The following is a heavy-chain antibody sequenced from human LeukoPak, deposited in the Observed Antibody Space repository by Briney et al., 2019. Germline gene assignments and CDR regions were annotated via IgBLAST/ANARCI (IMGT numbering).Heavy chain of an antibody. CDR2: IYYSGST. D-gene: IGHD2-2*01. Sequence: SETLSLTCTVSGGSIGSYYWSWIRQPPGKGLEWIGYIYYSGSTNYNPSLKSRVTISVDTSKNQFSLKLSSVTAADTAVYYCARVLEDQLLFYFDYWGQGTLVTVSS. J-gene: IGHJ4*02. CDR3: ARVLEDQLLFYFDY. CDR1: GGSIGSYY. V-gene: IGHV4-59*01.